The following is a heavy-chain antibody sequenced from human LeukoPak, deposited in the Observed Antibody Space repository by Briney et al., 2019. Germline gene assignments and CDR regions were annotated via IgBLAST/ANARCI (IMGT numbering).Heavy chain of an antibody. CDR3: ASGGVGDRLGY. J-gene: IGHJ4*02. V-gene: IGHV4-34*12. Sequence: SETLSLTCAVYGRSFSGYYWTWIRQPPGKGLEWIGEIIQSGSTNYNPSLKSRVTISVDTSKNHFSLNLNSVTAADTAVYYCASGGVGDRLGYWGQGTLVIVSS. CDR2: IIQSGST. D-gene: IGHD3-10*01. CDR1: GRSFSGYY.